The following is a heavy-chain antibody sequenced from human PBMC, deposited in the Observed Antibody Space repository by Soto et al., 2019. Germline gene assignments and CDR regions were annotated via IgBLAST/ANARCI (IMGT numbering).Heavy chain of an antibody. Sequence: QLQLQESGPGLVKASETLSPTCTVSGGSISSSSYYWGWIRQPPGKGLEWIGSIYYSGSTYYNPSLESRVTISVDTSKNQFSLRRSSVTAADTAVYYCAGGRGDYYYAMDVWGQGTTVTVSS. J-gene: IGHJ6*02. CDR2: IYYSGST. V-gene: IGHV4-39*01. D-gene: IGHD3-10*01. CDR3: AGGRGDYYYAMDV. CDR1: GGSISSSSYY.